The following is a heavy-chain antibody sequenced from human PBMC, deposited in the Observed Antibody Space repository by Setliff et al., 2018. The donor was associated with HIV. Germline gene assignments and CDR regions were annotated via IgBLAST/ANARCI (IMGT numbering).Heavy chain of an antibody. V-gene: IGHV3-33*01. D-gene: IGHD2-21*02. CDR2: IWYDGSNK. J-gene: IGHJ4*02. CDR3: VPHCGYDCYRGLHS. Sequence: GGSLRLSCAMSGFTFSDYNIYWVRQSPAKGLEWVALIWYDGSNKYYADSVKGRFTISRDISKNTLYLQMTNLRAEDTAVYYCVPHCGYDCYRGLHSWGQGTLVTVSS. CDR1: GFTFSDYN.